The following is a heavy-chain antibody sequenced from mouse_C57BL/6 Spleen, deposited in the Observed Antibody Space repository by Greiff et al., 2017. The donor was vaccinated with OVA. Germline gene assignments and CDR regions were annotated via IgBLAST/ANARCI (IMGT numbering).Heavy chain of an antibody. V-gene: IGHV5-9*01. Sequence: EVQGVESGGGLVKPGGSLKLSCAASGFTFSSYTMSWVRQTPEKRLEWVATISGGGGNTYYPDSVKGRFTISRDNAKNTLYLQMSSLRSEDTALYYCAEVVGGYFDVWGTGTTVTVSS. D-gene: IGHD1-1*01. CDR2: ISGGGGNT. CDR3: AEVVGGYFDV. CDR1: GFTFSSYT. J-gene: IGHJ1*03.